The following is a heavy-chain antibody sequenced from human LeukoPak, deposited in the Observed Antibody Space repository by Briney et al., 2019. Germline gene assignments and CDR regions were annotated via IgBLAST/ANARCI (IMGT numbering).Heavy chain of an antibody. CDR1: GGSISSYY. J-gene: IGHJ4*02. V-gene: IGHV4-34*01. CDR3: ARGYSGSYSSASLDY. D-gene: IGHD1-26*01. Sequence: SETLSLTCTVSGGSISSYYWSWIRQPPGKGLEWIGEINHSGSTNYNPSLKSRVTISVDTSKNQFSLKLSSVTAADTAVYYCARGYSGSYSSASLDYWGQGTLVTVSS. CDR2: INHSGST.